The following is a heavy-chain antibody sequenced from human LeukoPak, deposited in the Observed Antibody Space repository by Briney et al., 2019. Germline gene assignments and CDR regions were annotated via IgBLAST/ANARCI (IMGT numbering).Heavy chain of an antibody. Sequence: SETLSLTCAVYGGSFSGYYWSWIRQPPGKGLEWIGEINHSGSTNYNPSLKSRVTISVDTSKNQFSLKLSSVTAADTAVYYCARKGDFWSPWGAFDIWGQGTMVTVSS. CDR2: INHSGST. D-gene: IGHD3-3*01. CDR1: GGSFSGYY. CDR3: ARKGDFWSPWGAFDI. V-gene: IGHV4-34*01. J-gene: IGHJ3*02.